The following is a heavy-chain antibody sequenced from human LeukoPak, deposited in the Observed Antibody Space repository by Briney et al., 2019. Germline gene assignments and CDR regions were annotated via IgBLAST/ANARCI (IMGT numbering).Heavy chain of an antibody. V-gene: IGHV5-51*01. Sequence: GESLKISCKGSGYDFTSYWIGWVRQVPGKGLEWMGIIYPGDSDTRYNPSFQAQVTISADKSISTAYLQWSSLKASDTAMYYCARSGRYYYDSSGYYYVYFDYWGLGTLVTVSS. CDR3: ARSGRYYYDSSGYYYVYFDY. CDR2: IYPGDSDT. J-gene: IGHJ4*02. CDR1: GYDFTSYW. D-gene: IGHD3-22*01.